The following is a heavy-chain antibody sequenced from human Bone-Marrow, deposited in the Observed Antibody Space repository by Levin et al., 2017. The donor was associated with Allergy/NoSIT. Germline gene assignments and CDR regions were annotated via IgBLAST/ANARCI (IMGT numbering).Heavy chain of an antibody. CDR1: GFTFSSYG. J-gene: IGHJ4*02. Sequence: GESLKISCAASGFTFSSYGMHWVRQAPGKGLEWVAVIWYDGSNKYYADSVKGRFTISRDNSKNTLYLQMNSLRAEDTAVYYCARERGVDSTPTDGYFDYWGQGTLVTVSS. CDR3: ARERGVDSTPTDGYFDY. V-gene: IGHV3-33*01. CDR2: IWYDGSNK. D-gene: IGHD3-22*01.